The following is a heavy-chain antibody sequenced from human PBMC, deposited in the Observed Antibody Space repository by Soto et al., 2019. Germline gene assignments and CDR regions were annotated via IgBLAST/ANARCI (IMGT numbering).Heavy chain of an antibody. CDR3: ARGGSSWSAEYYQH. J-gene: IGHJ1*01. Sequence: QVQLVQSGAEVKKPGASVKVSCKASGYTFNNYGINWVRQAPGQGPEWMGWISGYNGNTNYAQTLQGRVTMTTDTSTSTAYMELRSLRSDDTAIYYCARGGSSWSAEYYQHWGQGTPVIVSS. V-gene: IGHV1-18*01. D-gene: IGHD6-13*01. CDR1: GYTFNNYG. CDR2: ISGYNGNT.